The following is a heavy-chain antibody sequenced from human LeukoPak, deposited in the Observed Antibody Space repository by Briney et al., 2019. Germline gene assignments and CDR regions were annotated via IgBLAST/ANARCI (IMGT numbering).Heavy chain of an antibody. CDR2: ISSNGGGT. J-gene: IGHJ4*02. V-gene: IGHV3-64*01. Sequence: GGSLRLSCAASGFTFSSYAMHWVRQAPGKGLEYVSAISSNGGGTYYANSVKGRFTISRDNYKNTLYLQMGSLRAEDMAVYYCARYCNGGSCYSGYDYWGQGTLVTVSS. D-gene: IGHD2-15*01. CDR3: ARYCNGGSCYSGYDY. CDR1: GFTFSSYA.